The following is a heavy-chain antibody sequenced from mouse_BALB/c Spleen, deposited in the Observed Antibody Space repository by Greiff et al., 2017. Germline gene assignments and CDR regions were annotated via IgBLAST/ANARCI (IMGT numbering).Heavy chain of an antibody. CDR3: NTLNYYAMDY. CDR1: GFNIKDYY. V-gene: IGHV14-4*02. Sequence: VQLQQSGAELVRSGASVKLSCTASGFNIKDYYMHWVKQRPEQGLEWIGWIDPENGDTEYAPKFQGKATMTADTSSNTAYLQLSSLTSEDTAVYYCNTLNYYAMDYWGQGTSVTVSS. CDR2: IDPENGDT. J-gene: IGHJ4*01.